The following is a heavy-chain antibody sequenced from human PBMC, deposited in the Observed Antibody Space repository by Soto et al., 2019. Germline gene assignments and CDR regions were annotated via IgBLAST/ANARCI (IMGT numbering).Heavy chain of an antibody. D-gene: IGHD2-15*01. CDR1: GVPFVNHG. V-gene: IGHV3-33*08. CDR2: IGFAGNNK. J-gene: IGHJ1*01. Sequence: PGGPMRHCSGASGVPFVNHGIRWVLQAPGKGLEWVATIGFAGNNKYYADSVKGRFTISRDNSKNTLYLHINSLKVDDTAMYYCARGLRTCWPYSEY. CDR3: ARGLRTCWPYSEY.